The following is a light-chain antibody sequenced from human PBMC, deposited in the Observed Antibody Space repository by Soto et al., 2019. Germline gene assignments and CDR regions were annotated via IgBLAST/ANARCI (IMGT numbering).Light chain of an antibody. CDR3: QQSYRSPYT. V-gene: IGKV1-39*01. CDR1: QSINIY. Sequence: IQMTQSPSSLSASVGDSVTVTCRASQSINIYLNWYQQKPGKAPTLLIYGASSLQSGVPSRFTAGGFRPDFTSTFSSFQPEDFATYYGQQSYRSPYTFGRGPSWRS. CDR2: GAS. J-gene: IGKJ2*01.